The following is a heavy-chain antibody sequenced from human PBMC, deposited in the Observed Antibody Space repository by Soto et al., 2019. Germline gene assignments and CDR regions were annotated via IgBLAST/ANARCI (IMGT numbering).Heavy chain of an antibody. CDR1: GYSFTTYW. D-gene: IGHD1-26*01. CDR2: IYPGSSDT. V-gene: IGHV5-51*01. CDR3: ARHGREESSGSRILDY. J-gene: IGHJ4*02. Sequence: GESLKISCKGSGYSFTTYWIAWVRQMPGKGLEYMGLIYPGSSDTRYSPSFQGQVTISADKSINTAYLQWSSLKASDTAMYYCARHGREESSGSRILDYWGQGTLVTVSS.